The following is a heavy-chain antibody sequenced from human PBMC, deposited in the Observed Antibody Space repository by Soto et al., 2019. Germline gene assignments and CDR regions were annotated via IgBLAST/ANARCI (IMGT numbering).Heavy chain of an antibody. CDR1: GFTFTRYS. CDR3: ARESEDLTSNFDY. CDR2: ISSTTNYI. V-gene: IGHV3-21*06. J-gene: IGHJ4*02. Sequence: GGSVRLSCAASGFTFTRYSMNWVRQAPGKGLEWVSSISSTTNYIYYGDSMKGRFTISRDNAKNSLYLEMNSLRAEDTAVYYCARESEDLTSNFDYWGQGTLVTVSS.